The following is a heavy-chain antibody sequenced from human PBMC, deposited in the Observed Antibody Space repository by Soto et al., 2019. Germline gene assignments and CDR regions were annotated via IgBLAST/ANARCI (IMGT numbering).Heavy chain of an antibody. V-gene: IGHV3-48*04. CDR3: ATRSGGGGAFDF. J-gene: IGHJ3*01. Sequence: PGGSLRLSCAASGFTFSSYWMNWVRQAPGKGLEWVSYIGRGGTTTYYADSLKGRFTISRDNAKNSLYLQMNSLRAEDTAVYYCATRSGGGGAFDFWGQGTMVTVSS. CDR1: GFTFSSYW. CDR2: IGRGGTTT. D-gene: IGHD3-10*01.